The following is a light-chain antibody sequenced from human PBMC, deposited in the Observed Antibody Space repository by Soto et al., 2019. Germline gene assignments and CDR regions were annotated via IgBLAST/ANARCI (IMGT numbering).Light chain of an antibody. CDR3: QQYGNTHLT. CDR2: GAS. J-gene: IGKJ4*01. CDR1: HSFGSSY. Sequence: EIVLTQSPGTLSLSPGERATLSCSASHSFGSSYLAWYQQKPGQAPRLLIYGASSRATGIPDRFSGSGSGTDFTLTISRLEPEDFAVYYCQQYGNTHLTFGGGTKVDIK. V-gene: IGKV3-20*01.